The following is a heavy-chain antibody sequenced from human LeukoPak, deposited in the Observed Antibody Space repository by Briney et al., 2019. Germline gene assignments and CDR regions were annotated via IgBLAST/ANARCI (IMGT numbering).Heavy chain of an antibody. CDR2: IYYSGST. J-gene: IGHJ4*02. V-gene: IGHV4-39*01. Sequence: NPSETLSLTCTVSGGSISDTSYYWGWIRQPPGKGLEWIGNIYYSGSTNYNPSLESRVTISVDTSKNQFSLKMTSVNAADTAVYYCARHRGSRTWVDYWGQGTLVTVSS. D-gene: IGHD5-12*01. CDR3: ARHRGSRTWVDY. CDR1: GGSISDTSYY.